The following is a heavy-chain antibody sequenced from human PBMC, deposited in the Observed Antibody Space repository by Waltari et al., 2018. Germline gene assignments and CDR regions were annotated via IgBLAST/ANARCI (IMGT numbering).Heavy chain of an antibody. D-gene: IGHD4-17*01. J-gene: IGHJ4*02. CDR1: GFTFSSYW. Sequence: EVQLVESGGGLVQPGGSLRLSCAASGFTFSSYWMSWVRQAPGKGLEWVANIKQGGSEKYYVDSVKGRFTISRDNAKNALYLQMNSLRAEDTAVYYCVRIYYGDYVVYWGQGTLVTVSS. V-gene: IGHV3-7*03. CDR3: VRIYYGDYVVY. CDR2: IKQGGSEK.